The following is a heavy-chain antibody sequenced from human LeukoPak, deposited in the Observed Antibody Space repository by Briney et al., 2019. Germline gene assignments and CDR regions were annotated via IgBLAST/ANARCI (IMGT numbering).Heavy chain of an antibody. CDR2: ISGSGGST. D-gene: IGHD3-22*01. CDR1: GFTFSSYA. J-gene: IGHJ4*02. CDR3: AGDVFYYDTSGYYPSSDY. Sequence: PGGSLRLSCAASGFTFSSYAMSWVRQAPGKGLEWVSGISGSGGSTYYADSVKGRFTISRDNSKNTLYLQMSSLRAEDTAVYYCAGDVFYYDTSGYYPSSDYWGQGTLVTVSS. V-gene: IGHV3-23*01.